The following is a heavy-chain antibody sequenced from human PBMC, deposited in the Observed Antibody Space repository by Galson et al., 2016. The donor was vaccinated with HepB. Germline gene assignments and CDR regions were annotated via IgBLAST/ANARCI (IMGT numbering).Heavy chain of an antibody. V-gene: IGHV3-21*01. CDR1: GFTFSSYT. Sequence: SLRLSCAASGFTFSSYTMNWFRLAPGKGLEWISSISSSSSSIYYADSVKGRFTVSRDNAKNSLFLQMNTLRAEDTAVYYCASPRGRLVMPPDYWGQGTLVTVSS. J-gene: IGHJ4*02. D-gene: IGHD6-6*01. CDR3: ASPRGRLVMPPDY. CDR2: ISSSSSSI.